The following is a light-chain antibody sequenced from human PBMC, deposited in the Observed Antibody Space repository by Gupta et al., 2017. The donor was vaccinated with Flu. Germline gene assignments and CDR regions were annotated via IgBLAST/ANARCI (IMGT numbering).Light chain of an antibody. Sequence: IVMTHSPATLSVSPGERVTLSYRASQSVSSKLAWYQQKPGQAPRLLIYGASTRDTGFPARFSGSGSGTEFTLTISGLQSEDFAIYYCQQYNNWPYTFGQGTKLEIK. CDR2: GAS. CDR1: QSVSSK. J-gene: IGKJ2*01. V-gene: IGKV3-15*01. CDR3: QQYNNWPYT.